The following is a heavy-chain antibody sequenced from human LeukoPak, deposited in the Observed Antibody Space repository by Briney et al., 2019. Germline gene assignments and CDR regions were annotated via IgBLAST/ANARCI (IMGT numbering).Heavy chain of an antibody. CDR2: TSFDESHK. CDR1: GFIFSTSA. Sequence: GRSLRLSCAASGFIFSTSAMHWVRQAPGKGLEWVAFTSFDESHKFYADSVEGRFTISRDNSKNTLFLQMHNLRVDDTAMYYCAVVAGRFPPDYWGQGTLVTVSS. J-gene: IGHJ4*02. V-gene: IGHV3-30-3*01. D-gene: IGHD6-19*01. CDR3: AVVAGRFPPDY.